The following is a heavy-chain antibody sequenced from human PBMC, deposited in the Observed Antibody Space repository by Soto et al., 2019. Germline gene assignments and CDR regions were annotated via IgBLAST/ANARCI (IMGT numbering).Heavy chain of an antibody. CDR3: ARVMGNRDYYDSSGYP. CDR2: IIPIFGTA. D-gene: IGHD3-22*01. Sequence: SVKVSCKASGGTFSSYAISWVRQAPGQGLEWMGGIIPIFGTANYAQKFQGRVTITADESTSTAYMELSSLRSEDTAVYYCARVMGNRDYYDSSGYPWGQGTLVTVSS. CDR1: GGTFSSYA. J-gene: IGHJ5*02. V-gene: IGHV1-69*13.